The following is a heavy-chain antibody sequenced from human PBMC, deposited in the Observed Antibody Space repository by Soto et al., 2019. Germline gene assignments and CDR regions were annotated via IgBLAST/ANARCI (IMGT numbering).Heavy chain of an antibody. CDR3: AIDYSNYGHYYYYGMDV. CDR1: GFTFSSYS. CDR2: ISSSSSTI. Sequence: GGSPRLSCAASGFTFSSYSMNWFGQGPGKGLEWVSYISSSSSTIYYADSVKGRFTISRDNAKNSLYLQMNSLRDEDTAVYYCAIDYSNYGHYYYYGMDVWGQGTTVTVSS. V-gene: IGHV3-48*02. J-gene: IGHJ6*02. D-gene: IGHD4-4*01.